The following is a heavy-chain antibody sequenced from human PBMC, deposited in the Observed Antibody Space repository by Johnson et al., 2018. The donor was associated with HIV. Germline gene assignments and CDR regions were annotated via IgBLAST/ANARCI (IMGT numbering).Heavy chain of an antibody. CDR3: AKDRNWGRLFDGFDI. CDR1: GFTFSSYA. J-gene: IGHJ3*02. V-gene: IGHV3-30-3*01. D-gene: IGHD7-27*01. CDR2: ISYDGSNK. Sequence: QVQLVESGGGVVQPGRSLRLSCAASGFTFSSYAMHWVRQAPGKGLEWVAVISYDGSNKYYADSVKGRFTISRDSSKNTLYLQMNSLRPEDTAGYYCAKDRNWGRLFDGFDIWGRGTMVTVSS.